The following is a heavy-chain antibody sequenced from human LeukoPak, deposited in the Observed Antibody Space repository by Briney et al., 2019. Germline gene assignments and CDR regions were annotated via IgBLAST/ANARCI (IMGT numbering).Heavy chain of an antibody. CDR1: GGPISSGGYY. J-gene: IGHJ3*02. CDR2: IYYSGST. D-gene: IGHD3-10*01. CDR3: ATLRGEIDAFDI. V-gene: IGHV4-31*03. Sequence: SETLSLTCTVSGGPISSGGYYWSWIRQHPGKGLEWIGYIYYSGSTYYNPSLKSRVTISVDTSKNQFSLKLSSVTAADTAVYYCATLRGEIDAFDIWGQGTMVTVSS.